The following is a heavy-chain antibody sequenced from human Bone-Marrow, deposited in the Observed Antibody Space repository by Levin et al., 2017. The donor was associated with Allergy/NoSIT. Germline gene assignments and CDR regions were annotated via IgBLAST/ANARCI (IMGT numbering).Heavy chain of an antibody. J-gene: IGHJ6*03. CDR2: VYTSGIT. V-gene: IGHV4-61*02. CDR1: AGPMSSTSYY. D-gene: IGHD3-10*01. CDR3: ARDVAYYFASGSTYYYYYYMDV. Sequence: SETLSLTCTVSAGPMSSTSYYWSWVRQPAGKGLEWLGRVYTSGITNYNPSLKSRISMSVDASKNQFSLNLSSVTATDTAVYFCARDVAYYFASGSTYYYYYYMDVWGKGTTVIVSS.